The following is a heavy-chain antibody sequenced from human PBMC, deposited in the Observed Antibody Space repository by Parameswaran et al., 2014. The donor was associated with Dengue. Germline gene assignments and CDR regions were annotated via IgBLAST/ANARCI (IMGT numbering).Heavy chain of an antibody. D-gene: IGHD2-2*01. J-gene: IGHJ6*03. V-gene: IGHV1-46*01. Sequence: WVRQAPGQGLEWMGIINPSGGSTSYAQKFQGRVTMTRDTSTSTVYMELSSLRSEDTAVYYCARDREVVVPAESAYYYYYMDVWGKGTTVTVSS. CDR2: INPSGGST. CDR3: ARDREVVVPAESAYYYYYMDV.